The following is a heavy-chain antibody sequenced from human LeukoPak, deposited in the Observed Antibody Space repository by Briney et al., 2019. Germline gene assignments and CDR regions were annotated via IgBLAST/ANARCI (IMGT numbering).Heavy chain of an antibody. CDR2: ISAYNGNT. J-gene: IGHJ6*02. Sequence: ASVKVSCKASGYTFTSYGISWVRQAPGQGLEWMGWISAYNGNTNYAQKLQGRVTMTTDTSTSTAYMELRSLRSEDTAVYYCARARNYYYYLDVWGQGTTVTVSS. V-gene: IGHV1-18*01. CDR1: GYTFTSYG. CDR3: ARARNYYYYLDV. D-gene: IGHD1-14*01.